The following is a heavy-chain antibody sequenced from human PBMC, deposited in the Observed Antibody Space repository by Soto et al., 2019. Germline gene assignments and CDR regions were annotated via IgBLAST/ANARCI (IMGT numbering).Heavy chain of an antibody. CDR1: GFTFSSYA. CDR2: ISGSGGST. CDR3: AKDLSGSYQSAVIDY. D-gene: IGHD1-26*01. Sequence: GGSLRLSCAASGFTFSSYAMSWVRQAPGKGLEWVSAISGSGGSTYYADSVKGRFTISRDNSKNTLYLQMNSLRAEDTAVYYCAKDLSGSYQSAVIDYWGQGTLVTVSS. J-gene: IGHJ4*02. V-gene: IGHV3-23*01.